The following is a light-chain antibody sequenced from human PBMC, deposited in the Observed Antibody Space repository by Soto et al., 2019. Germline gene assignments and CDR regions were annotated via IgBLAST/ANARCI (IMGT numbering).Light chain of an antibody. CDR1: QDINSY. CDR3: QQTYTTRALT. J-gene: IGKJ4*01. V-gene: IGKV1-39*01. Sequence: DIQMTQSPSSLSASVGDRFTIACRSSQDINSYLNWYQHKPGKSPKLLIYAASSLQSGVPSRFSGSESGTDFTLTINSLQPDDSAIYYCQQTYTTRALTFGGGTKV. CDR2: AAS.